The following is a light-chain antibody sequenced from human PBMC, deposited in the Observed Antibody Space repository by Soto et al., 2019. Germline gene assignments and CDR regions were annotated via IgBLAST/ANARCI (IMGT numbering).Light chain of an antibody. CDR1: QSISSY. CDR2: AAS. V-gene: IGKV1-39*01. Sequence: DIQMTQSPSSLSASVGDRVTITGRASQSISSYLNWYQQKPGKAPKSLIYAASNLQSGVPSRFSGSGSGTDFTLTISSLQPEDFATYYCQQSYSTPIAFGQGTRLE. CDR3: QQSYSTPIA. J-gene: IGKJ5*01.